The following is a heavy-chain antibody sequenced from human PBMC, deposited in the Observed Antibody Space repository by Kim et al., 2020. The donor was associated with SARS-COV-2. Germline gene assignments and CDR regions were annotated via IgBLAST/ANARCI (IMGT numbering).Heavy chain of an antibody. Sequence: SVKGRFTIHRDNSKNALYLQMNSLRAEDTAVYYCAKVNSSQYYYYYYMDVWGKGTTVTVSS. CDR3: AKVNSSQYYYYYYMDV. V-gene: IGHV3-23*01. D-gene: IGHD6-13*01. J-gene: IGHJ6*03.